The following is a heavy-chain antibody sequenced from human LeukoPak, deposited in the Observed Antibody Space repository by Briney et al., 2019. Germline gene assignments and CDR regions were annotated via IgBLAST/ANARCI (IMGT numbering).Heavy chain of an antibody. J-gene: IGHJ6*02. Sequence: ASVKVSCKASGYTFTSYDINWVRQATGQGLEWMGWMNPNSGNTGYAQKFQGRATMTRNTSISTAYMELSSLRSEDTAVYYCARGLYSITMIVVVIRDYYYGMDVWGQGTTVTVSS. CDR1: GYTFTSYD. D-gene: IGHD3-22*01. CDR3: ARGLYSITMIVVVIRDYYYGMDV. V-gene: IGHV1-8*01. CDR2: MNPNSGNT.